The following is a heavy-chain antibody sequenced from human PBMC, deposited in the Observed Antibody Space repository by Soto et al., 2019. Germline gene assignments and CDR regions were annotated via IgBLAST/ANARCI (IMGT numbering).Heavy chain of an antibody. CDR1: GYTFINYG. CDR2: LSAYNGDT. Sequence: QVQLVQSGAEVKKPGASVRVSCKTSGYTFINYGITWVRQDPGQGLEWMGWLSAYNGDTSSSEKLQDRFTMTTDTSTNTVYMDLRSLTFDDTAVYYCARWSAIVGGAEALDVWGQGTMVIVSS. V-gene: IGHV1-18*01. J-gene: IGHJ3*01. CDR3: ARWSAIVGGAEALDV. D-gene: IGHD1-26*01.